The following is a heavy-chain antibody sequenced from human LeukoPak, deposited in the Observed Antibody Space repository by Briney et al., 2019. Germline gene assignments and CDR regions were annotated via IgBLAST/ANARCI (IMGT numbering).Heavy chain of an antibody. CDR3: ARGAWDYDSSGYRFDAFDI. J-gene: IGHJ3*02. CDR2: IYHSGST. Sequence: SETLSLTCTVSGGSISSGGYYWSWIRQPPGKGLEWIGYIYHSGSTYYNPSLKSRVTISVDRSKNQFSLKLSSVTAADTAVYYCARGAWDYDSSGYRFDAFDIWGQGTMVTVSS. CDR1: GGSISSGGYY. V-gene: IGHV4-30-2*01. D-gene: IGHD3-22*01.